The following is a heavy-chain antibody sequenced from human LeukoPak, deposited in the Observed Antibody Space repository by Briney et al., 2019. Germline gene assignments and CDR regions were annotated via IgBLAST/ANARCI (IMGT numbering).Heavy chain of an antibody. D-gene: IGHD3-10*01. J-gene: IGHJ3*02. CDR2: IDWDDDK. CDR3: ARITRSGDAFDI. CDR1: GFSLSTSGMC. Sequence: SGPTLVNPTQTLTLACTFSGFSLSTSGMCVSWIRQPPGKALEWLARIDWDDDKYYSTSLKTRLTISKDTSKNQVVLTMTNMDPVDTATYYCARITRSGDAFDIWGQGTMVTVSS. V-gene: IGHV2-70*11.